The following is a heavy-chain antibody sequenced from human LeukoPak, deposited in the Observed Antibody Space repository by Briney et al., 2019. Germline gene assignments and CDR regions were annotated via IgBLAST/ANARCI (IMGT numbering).Heavy chain of an antibody. J-gene: IGHJ5*02. Sequence: SETLSLTCSVSGDSINSNYWSWMRQPPGKGLEWIGYIYYGGSTNYNPSLKSRVSMSVDTSKNQFSLNLSSVTAADTAVYYCARVEYQLLSVWFDPWGQGTLVTVSS. CDR1: GDSINSNY. D-gene: IGHD2-2*01. CDR2: IYYGGST. V-gene: IGHV4-59*01. CDR3: ARVEYQLLSVWFDP.